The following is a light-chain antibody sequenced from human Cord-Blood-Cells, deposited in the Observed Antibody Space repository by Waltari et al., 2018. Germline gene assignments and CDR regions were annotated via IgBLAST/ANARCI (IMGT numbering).Light chain of an antibody. CDR3: QSYDSSNQGV. CDR2: EDN. J-gene: IGLJ2*01. CDR1: SGSIASNY. V-gene: IGLV6-57*01. Sequence: NFMLTQPHSVSESPGKTVTISCTRSSGSIASNYVQWYQQRPGSSPTPVIYEDNQRPAGVPERFSGSIDSSSNSTSLTISGLKTEDEADYYCQSYDSSNQGVFGGGTKLTVL.